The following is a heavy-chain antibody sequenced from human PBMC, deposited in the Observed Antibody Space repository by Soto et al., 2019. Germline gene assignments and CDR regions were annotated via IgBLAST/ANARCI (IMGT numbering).Heavy chain of an antibody. V-gene: IGHV4-59*01. CDR3: ARDISRGSGTLDY. J-gene: IGHJ4*02. D-gene: IGHD1-26*01. CDR2: IYYSGST. CDR1: GGSISSYY. Sequence: PSETLSLTCTVSGGSISSYYWSWIRQPPGKGLEWIGYIYYSGSTNYNPSLKSRVTISVDTSKNQFSLKLSSVTAADTAVYYCARDISRGSGTLDYWGQGTLVTVSS.